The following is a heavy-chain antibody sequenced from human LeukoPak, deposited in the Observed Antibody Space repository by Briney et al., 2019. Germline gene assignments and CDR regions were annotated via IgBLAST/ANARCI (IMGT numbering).Heavy chain of an antibody. Sequence: SVKVSCKASGGTFSSYAISWVRQAPGQGLEWMGGIIPIFGTANYAQKFQGRVTITADESTSTAYMELSSLRSEDTAVYYFARGPRWGSFGFLALQPNFDYWGQGTLVTVSS. CDR3: ARGPRWGSFGFLALQPNFDY. V-gene: IGHV1-69*13. CDR2: IIPIFGTA. D-gene: IGHD3-16*01. CDR1: GGTFSSYA. J-gene: IGHJ4*02.